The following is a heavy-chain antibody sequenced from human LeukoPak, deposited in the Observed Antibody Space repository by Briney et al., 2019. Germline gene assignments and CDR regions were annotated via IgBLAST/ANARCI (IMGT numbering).Heavy chain of an antibody. V-gene: IGHV3-30*04. D-gene: IGHD3-3*01. J-gene: IGHJ5*02. CDR2: ISYDGSNK. CDR3: ARGVGDFWSGYSSPSSRFDP. CDR1: GFTFSSYA. Sequence: GRSLRLSCAASGFTFSSYAIHWVRQAPGKGLEWVAVISYDGSNKYYADSVKGRFTISRDNSKNTLYLQMNSLRTEDTAVYYCARGVGDFWSGYSSPSSRFDPRGQGTLVTVSS.